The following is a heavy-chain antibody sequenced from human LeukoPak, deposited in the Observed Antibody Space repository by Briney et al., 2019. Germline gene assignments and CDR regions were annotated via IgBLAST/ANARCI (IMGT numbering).Heavy chain of an antibody. J-gene: IGHJ4*02. Sequence: SETLSLTCTVSGGSISSGDYYWSWIRQPPGKGLEWIGYIHYSGSTYYNPSLKSRVTISVDTSKNQFSLKLSSVTAADTAVYYCARDLLNEGNHLDYWGQGTLVTVSS. CDR3: ARDLLNEGNHLDY. V-gene: IGHV4-30-4*01. CDR1: GGSISSGDYY. CDR2: IHYSGST. D-gene: IGHD4-23*01.